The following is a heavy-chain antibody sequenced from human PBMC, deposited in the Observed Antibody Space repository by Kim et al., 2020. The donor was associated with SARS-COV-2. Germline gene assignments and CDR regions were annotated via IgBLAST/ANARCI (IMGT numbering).Heavy chain of an antibody. V-gene: IGHV3-15*01. D-gene: IGHD4-17*01. Sequence: DYAAPVKGRFTISRDDSKNTLYLQMNSLKTEDTAVYYCTTPYGDYDSGDYWGQGTLVTVSS. CDR3: TTPYGDYDSGDY. J-gene: IGHJ4*02.